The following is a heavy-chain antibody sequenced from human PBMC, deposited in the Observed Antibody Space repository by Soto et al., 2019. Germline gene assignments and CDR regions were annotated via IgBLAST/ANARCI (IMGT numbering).Heavy chain of an antibody. CDR2: IYYSGST. Sequence: SETLSLTCTVSGGSISSYYWSWIRQPPGKGLEWIGYIYYSGSTNYNPSLRSRVTISVDTSKNQFSLKLSSVTAADTAVYYCARVYDFWSGYYTLDYWGQGTLVTVSS. V-gene: IGHV4-59*01. D-gene: IGHD3-3*01. CDR3: ARVYDFWSGYYTLDY. J-gene: IGHJ4*02. CDR1: GGSISSYY.